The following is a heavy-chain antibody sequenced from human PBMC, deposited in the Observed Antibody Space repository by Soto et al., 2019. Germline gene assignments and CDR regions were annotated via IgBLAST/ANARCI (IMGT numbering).Heavy chain of an antibody. Sequence: GASVKVSCKASGGTFSSYAISWVRQAPGQGLEWMGGIIPIFGTANYAQKFQGRVTITADESTSTAYMELSSLRSEDTAVYYCARGSYNWNYGVYYYYGMDVWGQGTTVTVSS. CDR3: ARGSYNWNYGVYYYYGMDV. J-gene: IGHJ6*02. V-gene: IGHV1-69*13. D-gene: IGHD1-7*01. CDR2: IIPIFGTA. CDR1: GGTFSSYA.